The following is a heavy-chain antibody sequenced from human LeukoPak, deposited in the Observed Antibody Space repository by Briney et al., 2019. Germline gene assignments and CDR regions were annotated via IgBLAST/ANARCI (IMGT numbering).Heavy chain of an antibody. Sequence: SQTLSLTCAISGDSVSSNSAAWNWIRQSPSRGLEWLGLTYYRHKSYNNYAVSVKSRITINPDTSKNQFSLQLNSVTPEDTAVYYCARGADYGDYFFDYWGQGTLVTVSS. CDR2: TYYRHKSYN. V-gene: IGHV6-1*01. D-gene: IGHD4-17*01. CDR1: GDSVSSNSAA. CDR3: ARGADYGDYFFDY. J-gene: IGHJ4*02.